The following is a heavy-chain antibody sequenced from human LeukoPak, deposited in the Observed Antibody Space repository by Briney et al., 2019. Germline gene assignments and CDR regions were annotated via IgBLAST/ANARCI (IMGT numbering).Heavy chain of an antibody. CDR3: ARGYSSSWYYFDY. J-gene: IGHJ4*02. CDR1: GGSISSGSYY. V-gene: IGHV4-61*02. CDR2: IYTSGST. Sequence: SETLSLTCTVSGGSISSGSYYWSWIRQPAGKGLEWSGRIYTSGSTNYNPSLKSRVTISVDTSKNQFSLKLSSVTAADTAVYYCARGYSSSWYYFDYWGQGTLVTVSS. D-gene: IGHD6-13*01.